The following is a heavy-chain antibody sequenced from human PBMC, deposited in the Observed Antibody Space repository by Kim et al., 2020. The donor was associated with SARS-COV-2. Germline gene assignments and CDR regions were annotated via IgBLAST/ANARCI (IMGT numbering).Heavy chain of an antibody. Sequence: SETLSLTCAVYGGSFSGYYWSWIRQPPGKGLEWIGEINHSGSTNYNPSLKSRVTISVDTSKNQFSLKLSSVTAADTAVYYCARGHWGSSGWYLHKIRGGWFDPWGQGTLVTVSS. V-gene: IGHV4-34*01. CDR2: INHSGST. J-gene: IGHJ5*02. D-gene: IGHD6-19*01. CDR1: GGSFSGYY. CDR3: ARGHWGSSGWYLHKIRGGWFDP.